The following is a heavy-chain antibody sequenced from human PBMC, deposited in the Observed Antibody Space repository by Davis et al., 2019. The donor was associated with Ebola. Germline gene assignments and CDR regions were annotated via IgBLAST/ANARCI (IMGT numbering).Heavy chain of an antibody. J-gene: IGHJ4*02. D-gene: IGHD3-16*01. CDR2: ISAYNGNT. Sequence: ASVKVSCKASGYSFTDYYIHWVRQAPGQGLEWMGWISAYNGNTNYAQKLQGRVTMTTDTSTSTAYMELRSLKSDDTAVYYCARDPGGMSVARFDYWGQGTLVTVSS. CDR1: GYSFTDYY. V-gene: IGHV1-18*01. CDR3: ARDPGGMSVARFDY.